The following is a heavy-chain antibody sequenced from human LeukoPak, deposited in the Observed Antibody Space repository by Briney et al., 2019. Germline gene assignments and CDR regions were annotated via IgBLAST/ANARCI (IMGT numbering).Heavy chain of an antibody. J-gene: IGHJ4*02. CDR1: GASISSYY. Sequence: PSETLSLTCTVSGASISSYYWSWIRQPPGKGLEWIGYIYYSGSTNYNPSLKSRVTISVDTSKNQFSLKLSSVTAADTAVYYCARYYSSSYLFDYWGQGTRVTVSS. CDR2: IYYSGST. V-gene: IGHV4-59*01. CDR3: ARYYSSSYLFDY. D-gene: IGHD6-13*01.